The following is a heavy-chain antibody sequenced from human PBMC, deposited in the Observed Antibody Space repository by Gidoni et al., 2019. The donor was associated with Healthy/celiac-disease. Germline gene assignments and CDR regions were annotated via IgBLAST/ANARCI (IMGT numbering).Heavy chain of an antibody. D-gene: IGHD3-10*01. J-gene: IGHJ4*02. CDR2: ISSSSSTI. CDR3: ARPGSVVHVYYFDY. V-gene: IGHV3-48*02. Sequence: EVQLVESGGGLVQPGGSLRLSCAASGFTFSSYSMNWVRQAPGKGLEWVSYISSSSSTIYYADSVKGRFTISGDNAKNSLYLQMNSLRDEDTAVYYCARPGSVVHVYYFDYWGQGTLVTVSS. CDR1: GFTFSSYS.